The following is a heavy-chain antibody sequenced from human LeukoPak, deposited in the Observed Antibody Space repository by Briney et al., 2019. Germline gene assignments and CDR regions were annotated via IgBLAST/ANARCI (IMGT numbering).Heavy chain of an antibody. D-gene: IGHD3-22*01. CDR3: ARDNYDSTAIDY. Sequence: GGSLRLSCAASGFTFSSYAMSWVRQAPGKGLEWVSAISGSGGSTYYADSVKGRFTISRDNSKNTLYLQMNSLRAEDTAVYYCARDNYDSTAIDYWGQGTLVTVSS. J-gene: IGHJ4*02. CDR2: ISGSGGST. CDR1: GFTFSSYA. V-gene: IGHV3-23*01.